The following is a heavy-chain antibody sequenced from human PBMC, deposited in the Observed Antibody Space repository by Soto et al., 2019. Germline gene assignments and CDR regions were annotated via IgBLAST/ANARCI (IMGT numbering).Heavy chain of an antibody. CDR1: GFDFGDYY. J-gene: IGHJ4*02. V-gene: IGHV3-11*01. CDR3: VRPYYSSSLFPFDR. Sequence: GGSLRLSCTGSGFDFGDYYMSWIRQAPGKGLEWVSYIDSGDGTTYYTDSVKGRFTISRDNAKKTVYLQMSSLRVEDTALYYCVRPYYSSSLFPFDRWGQGTLVTVSS. CDR2: IDSGDGTT. D-gene: IGHD2-2*01.